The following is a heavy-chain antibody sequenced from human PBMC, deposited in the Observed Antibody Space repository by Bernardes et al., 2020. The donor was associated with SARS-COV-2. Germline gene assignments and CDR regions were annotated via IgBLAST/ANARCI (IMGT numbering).Heavy chain of an antibody. D-gene: IGHD6-6*01. Sequence: SGPTLVKPTQTLTLTCTFSGFSLSTSGMCVSWIRQPPGKALEWLALIDWDDDKYYSTSLKTRLTISKDTSKNQVVLTMTNMDPVDTATYYCAWIREASSSSNYYYYGMDVWGQGTTVTVSS. V-gene: IGHV2-70*01. CDR2: IDWDDDK. J-gene: IGHJ6*02. CDR1: GFSLSTSGMC. CDR3: AWIREASSSSNYYYYGMDV.